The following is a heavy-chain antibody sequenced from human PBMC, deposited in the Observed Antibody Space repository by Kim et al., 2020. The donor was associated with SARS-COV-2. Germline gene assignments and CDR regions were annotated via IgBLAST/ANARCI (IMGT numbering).Heavy chain of an antibody. V-gene: IGHV1-3*01. CDR3: ARSETSNWFDP. CDR1: GYTFISYV. Sequence: ASVKVSCKASGYTFISYVLHWVRQAPGQRLEWMGWINAGNGNTKYSQKFQGRVTNTRDTSARTAYMELSSLRSEDTAVYYCARSETSNWFDPWGQGTLVTVSS. J-gene: IGHJ5*02. CDR2: INAGNGNT.